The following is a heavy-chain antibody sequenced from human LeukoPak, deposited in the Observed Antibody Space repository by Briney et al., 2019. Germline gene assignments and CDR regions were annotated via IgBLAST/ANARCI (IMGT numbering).Heavy chain of an antibody. CDR1: GFTFSSSA. Sequence: GRSLRLSCAASGFTFSSSAMSWVRQAPGKGLEWVSSISSSGGSTYYADSVKGRFTISRDNSKNTLYLQMYTLRAEDTAVYYCAKGGYSSGWRNYFDYWGQGTLVTVSS. D-gene: IGHD6-19*01. V-gene: IGHV3-23*01. CDR2: ISSSGGST. J-gene: IGHJ4*02. CDR3: AKGGYSSGWRNYFDY.